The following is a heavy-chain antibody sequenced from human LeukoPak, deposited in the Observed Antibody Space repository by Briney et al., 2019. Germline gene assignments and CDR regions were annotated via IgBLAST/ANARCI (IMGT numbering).Heavy chain of an antibody. CDR2: ISYSGDT. J-gene: IGHJ1*01. V-gene: IGHV4-59*02. D-gene: IGHD6-19*01. CDR3: ARGSGWYPH. CDR1: GGSVGSNY. Sequence: PSETLSLTCSVSGGSVGSNYWSWVRQPPGKGLEWIGYISYSGDTKHNPSLKSRLSMSVDTFKNQCSLMLTSVTAADTAVYYCARGSGWYPHWGQGTLVTVSS.